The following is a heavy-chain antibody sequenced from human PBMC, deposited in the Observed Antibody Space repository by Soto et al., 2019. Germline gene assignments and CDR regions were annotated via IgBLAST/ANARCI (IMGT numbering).Heavy chain of an antibody. Sequence: EVQLVESGGGLVQPGGSLRLSCPAPGFTFSNYWMDWVRQVPGKGLVWVSRINSDGSSPTYADAVKGRFTISRDNAKNTLYLQMNGLRADDTAVYYCVGGPGYSYGPFDYWGQGPLVTVSS. J-gene: IGHJ4*02. CDR1: GFTFSNYW. D-gene: IGHD5-18*01. CDR3: VGGPGYSYGPFDY. CDR2: INSDGSSP. V-gene: IGHV3-74*01.